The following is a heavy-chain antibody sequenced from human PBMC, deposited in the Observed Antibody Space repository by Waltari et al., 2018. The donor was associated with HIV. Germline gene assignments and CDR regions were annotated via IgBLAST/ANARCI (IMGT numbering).Heavy chain of an antibody. J-gene: IGHJ4*01. Sequence: EVQLGESGGCMSKPGGSLRLSCAASGFSLSSFSMNWVRQAPGKGCECISPISSRSSYRHHADSVKGRFTISRDNAKNSLFLQRNGLGVGDTAVYRCAGALTNGRGGYWGHGTLVTVSS. CDR2: ISSRSSYR. CDR3: AGALTNGRGGY. CDR1: GFSLSSFS. D-gene: IGHD2-8*01. V-gene: IGHV3-21*06.